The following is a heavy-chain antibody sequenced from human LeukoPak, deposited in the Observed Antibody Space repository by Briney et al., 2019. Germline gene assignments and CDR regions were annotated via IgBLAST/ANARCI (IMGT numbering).Heavy chain of an antibody. CDR1: GGSISSYY. D-gene: IGHD3-10*01. CDR3: ARSYGSGSYYPRYYYYYMDV. V-gene: IGHV4-4*07. Sequence: SETLSLTCTVSGGSISSYYWSWIRQPAGKGLEWIGRIYTSGSTNYNPSLKSRVTISVDTSKNQFSLKLSSVTAADTAVYYCARSYGSGSYYPRYYYYYMDVWGKGTTVTVSS. J-gene: IGHJ6*03. CDR2: IYTSGST.